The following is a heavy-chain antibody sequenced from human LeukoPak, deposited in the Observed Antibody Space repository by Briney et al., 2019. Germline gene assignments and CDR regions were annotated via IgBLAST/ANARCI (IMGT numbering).Heavy chain of an antibody. CDR2: IYYSGST. CDR1: GGSISSYY. V-gene: IGHV4-59*01. CDR3: ATTGYYDSSSYFDY. D-gene: IGHD3-22*01. Sequence: SETLSLTCTVSGGSISSYYWRWIRQPPGKGLEWIGYIYYSGSTNYNPSLKSRVTISVDTSKNQFSLKLSSVTAADTAVYYCATTGYYDSSSYFDYWGQGTLVTVSS. J-gene: IGHJ4*02.